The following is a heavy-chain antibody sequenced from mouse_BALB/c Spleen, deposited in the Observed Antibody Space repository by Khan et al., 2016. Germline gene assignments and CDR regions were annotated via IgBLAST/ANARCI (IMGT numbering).Heavy chain of an antibody. Sequence: QVQLKQSGAELMKPGASVKISCKATGYTFSSYWIEWVKQRPGHGLEWIGEILPGSGSTNYNEKFRGKATFTADTSSNTAYMQLSSLTYEDSAVXYCARTDRRGYFDYWGQGTTLTVSS. CDR2: ILPGSGST. V-gene: IGHV1-9*01. CDR1: GYTFSSYW. J-gene: IGHJ2*01. CDR3: ARTDRRGYFDY.